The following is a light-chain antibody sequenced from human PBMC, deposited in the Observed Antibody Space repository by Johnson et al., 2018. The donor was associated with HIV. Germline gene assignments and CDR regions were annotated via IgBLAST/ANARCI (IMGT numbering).Light chain of an antibody. CDR2: DND. Sequence: QSVLTQPPSVSAAPGQKVTISCSGSSSNIGNMYVSWYQQLPGTAPKLLIYDNDKRHLGIPDRFSGSKSGTSATLGITGLQTGDEADYYCGTWDTSLVPVYVFGTATKVSVL. CDR3: GTWDTSLVPVYV. CDR1: SSNIGNMY. V-gene: IGLV1-51*01. J-gene: IGLJ1*01.